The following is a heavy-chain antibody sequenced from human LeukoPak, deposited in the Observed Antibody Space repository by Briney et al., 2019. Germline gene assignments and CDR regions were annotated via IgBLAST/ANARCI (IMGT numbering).Heavy chain of an antibody. V-gene: IGHV1-8*03. CDR2: INPNTGDR. CDR3: ARTTSLTASGYDY. D-gene: IGHD4-17*01. J-gene: IGHJ4*02. Sequence: ASVKVSCKASGYTITNYHINWVRQPPGQGHEWMGWINPNTGDRGYAQKFQGRVSITSDTSISTAYMELGSPRSEDTAVYFCARTTSLTASGYDYWGQGTLVTVSS. CDR1: GYTITNYH.